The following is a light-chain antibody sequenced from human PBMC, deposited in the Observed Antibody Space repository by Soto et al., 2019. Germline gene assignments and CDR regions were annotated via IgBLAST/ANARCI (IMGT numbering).Light chain of an antibody. CDR2: AAS. CDR3: QQSYSTLRWT. CDR1: QSIGSF. Sequence: DIQMTQSPSSLSASVGDRVTITCRASQSIGSFLNWYQQKPGKAPKVLISAASRLQSGVPSRFTGSGSGAECTLTISSLQLEDFATYYCQQSYSTLRWTFGQGTKVEIK. V-gene: IGKV1-39*01. J-gene: IGKJ1*01.